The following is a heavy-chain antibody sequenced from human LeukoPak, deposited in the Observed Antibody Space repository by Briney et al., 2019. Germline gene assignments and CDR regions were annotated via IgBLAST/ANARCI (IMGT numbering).Heavy chain of an antibody. D-gene: IGHD3-10*01. CDR2: ISSSGSTI. Sequence: GGSLRLSCAASGFTFSDYYMSWIRQAPGKGLEWVSYISSSGSTIYYADSVKGRFTISRDNAKNSLYLQMNSLRAEDTAVYYCARRALWFGTTAFDIWGQGTMVTVSS. J-gene: IGHJ3*02. CDR1: GFTFSDYY. CDR3: ARRALWFGTTAFDI. V-gene: IGHV3-11*04.